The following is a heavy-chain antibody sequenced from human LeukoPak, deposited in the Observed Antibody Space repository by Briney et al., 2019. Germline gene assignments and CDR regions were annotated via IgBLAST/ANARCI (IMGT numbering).Heavy chain of an antibody. CDR2: ISGSGVTT. CDR3: TRRSDYYDNSGSAFDI. CDR1: GFTFRNYG. J-gene: IGHJ4*02. Sequence: GGSLRLSCAASGFTFRNYGMSWVRQAPGKGLEWVSAISGSGVTTYYAHSVKGRFTISRDNSKNTLYLQMNSLRVEDTAVYYCTRRSDYYDNSGSAFDIWGQGTLVTVSS. V-gene: IGHV3-23*01. D-gene: IGHD3-22*01.